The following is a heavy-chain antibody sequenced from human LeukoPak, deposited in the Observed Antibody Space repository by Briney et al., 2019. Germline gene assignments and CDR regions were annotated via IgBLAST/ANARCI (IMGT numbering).Heavy chain of an antibody. Sequence: SETLSLTCVVYGGSFSGYYWSWIRQPPGKGRAWMGEINHSGSTNYNPSLNRRVTIPVNASTNQSSLKLNSVTAADTAVYYCSKSNGYGLVDIWGQGTMVTVSS. V-gene: IGHV4-34*03. CDR3: SKSNGYGLVDI. D-gene: IGHD3-10*01. J-gene: IGHJ3*02. CDR1: GGSFSGYY. CDR2: INHSGST.